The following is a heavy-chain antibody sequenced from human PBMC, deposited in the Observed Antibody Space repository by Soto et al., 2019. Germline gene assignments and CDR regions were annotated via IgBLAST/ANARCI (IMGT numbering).Heavy chain of an antibody. CDR2: IYYSGST. CDR1: GGSISSYY. D-gene: IGHD3-10*01. J-gene: IGHJ6*02. V-gene: IGHV4-59*01. CDR3: ARDRAAMVRGDPDYYYYYGMDV. Sequence: ASETLSLTCTVSGGSISSYYWSWIRQPPGKGLEWIGYIYYSGSTNYNPSLKSRVTISVDTSKNQFSLKLSSVTAADTAVYYCARDRAAMVRGDPDYYYYYGMDVWGQGTTVTVSS.